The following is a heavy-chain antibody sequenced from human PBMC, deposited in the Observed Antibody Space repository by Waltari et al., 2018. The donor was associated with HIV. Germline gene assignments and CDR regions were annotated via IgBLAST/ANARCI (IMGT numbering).Heavy chain of an antibody. J-gene: IGHJ2*01. CDR1: GGTFNTYS. D-gene: IGHD3-22*01. V-gene: IGHV1-69*08. CDR2: ITPFLGIT. Sequence: QVQLVQSGAEVKKPGSSVKVSCKTSGGTFNTYSVSWVRQAPGQGLEWMGKITPFLGITTYAQKFQGRVTRSADKSTSTAYMELTSLKSEDTAVYYCARDNYYDSSGPWYFDLWGRGTLVIVSS. CDR3: ARDNYYDSSGPWYFDL.